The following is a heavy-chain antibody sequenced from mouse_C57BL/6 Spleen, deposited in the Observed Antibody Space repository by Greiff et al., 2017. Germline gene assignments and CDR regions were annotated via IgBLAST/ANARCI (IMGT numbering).Heavy chain of an antibody. CDR3: AIRTSSGPFDY. CDR1: GYTFTSYW. J-gene: IGHJ2*01. V-gene: IGHV1-59*01. Sequence: QVQLQQPGAELVRPGTSVKLSCKASGYTFTSYWMHWVKQRPGQGLEWIGVIDPSDSYTNYNQKFKGKATLTVDTSSSTAYMQLSSLTSEDSAVYYCAIRTSSGPFDYWGQGTTLTVSS. CDR2: IDPSDSYT. D-gene: IGHD3-2*02.